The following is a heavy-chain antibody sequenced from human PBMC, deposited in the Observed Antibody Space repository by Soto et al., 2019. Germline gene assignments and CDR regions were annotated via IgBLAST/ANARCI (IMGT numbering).Heavy chain of an antibody. CDR2: INPNGEST. CDR1: GYTFSIYY. D-gene: IGHD6-13*01. CDR3: AKEIGAAGRIFGMDV. J-gene: IGHJ6*02. V-gene: IGHV1-46*01. Sequence: QVQLVQSGAEVKNPGASVKLSCKALGYTFSIYYVHWVRQAPGQGLEWMGVINPNGESTSFAQRFHGRLTGTTDRFRRSIYMELSSLSSEDTAVDYCAKEIGAAGRIFGMDVWGQGGTVTVSS.